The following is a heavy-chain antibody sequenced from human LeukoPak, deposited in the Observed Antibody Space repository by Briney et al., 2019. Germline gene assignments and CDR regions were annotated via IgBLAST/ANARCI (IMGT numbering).Heavy chain of an antibody. CDR1: GFTFSTYP. D-gene: IGHD3-22*01. CDR3: AREGSSGYYPY. J-gene: IGHJ4*02. CDR2: ISYDGSDK. V-gene: IGHV3-30-3*01. Sequence: GGSLRLSCAASGFTFSTYPMHWVRQASGKGLEWVAVISYDGSDKHYADPVKGRFTISRDNSKNTLYLQMNSLRAEDTAVYYCAREGSSGYYPYWGQGILVTVSS.